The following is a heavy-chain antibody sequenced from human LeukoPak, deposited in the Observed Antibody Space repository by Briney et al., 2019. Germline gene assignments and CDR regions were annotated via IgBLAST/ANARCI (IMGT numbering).Heavy chain of an antibody. J-gene: IGHJ5*02. V-gene: IGHV3-11*01. CDR2: ISCSGSTI. CDR3: ARVLIAAAGTGYYEWFDP. Sequence: GGSLRLSCAASGFTFSDYYMSWIRQAPGKGLEWVSYISCSGSTIYYADSVKGRFTISRDNAKNSLYLQMNSLRAEDTAVYYCARVLIAAAGTGYYEWFDPWGQGTLVTVSS. CDR1: GFTFSDYY. D-gene: IGHD6-13*01.